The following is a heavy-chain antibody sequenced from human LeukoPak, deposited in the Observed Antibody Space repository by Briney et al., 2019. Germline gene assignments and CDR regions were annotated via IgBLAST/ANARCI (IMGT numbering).Heavy chain of an antibody. Sequence: GESLKISCKGSGYSFTSYWIGWVRQMPGKGLEWMGIIYPGDSDTRYSPSFQGQVTISADKSISTAYLQWSSLKASDTAMYYCARRDYDFWSGYNYYFDYWGQGTLVTVPS. V-gene: IGHV5-51*01. CDR1: GYSFTSYW. D-gene: IGHD3-3*01. J-gene: IGHJ4*02. CDR2: IYPGDSDT. CDR3: ARRDYDFWSGYNYYFDY.